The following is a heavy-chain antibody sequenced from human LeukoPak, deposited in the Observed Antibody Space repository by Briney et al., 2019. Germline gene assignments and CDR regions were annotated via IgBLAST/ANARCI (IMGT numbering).Heavy chain of an antibody. CDR2: IKQAGSEK. J-gene: IGHJ4*02. Sequence: GGSLRLSCAASGFTCSSYWMSWVRQAPGKGLEWVANIKQAGSEKYYVDSVKGRFTISRDNAKNSLYLQMNSLRAEDTAVYYCARAQIFGVVMEYWGQGTLVTVSS. V-gene: IGHV3-7*01. CDR1: GFTCSSYW. CDR3: ARAQIFGVVMEY. D-gene: IGHD3-3*01.